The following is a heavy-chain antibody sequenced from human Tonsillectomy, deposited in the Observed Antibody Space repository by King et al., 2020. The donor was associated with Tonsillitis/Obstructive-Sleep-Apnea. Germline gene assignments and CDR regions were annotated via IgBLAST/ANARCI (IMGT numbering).Heavy chain of an antibody. V-gene: IGHV3-15*01. D-gene: IGHD3-16*02. J-gene: IGHJ4*02. CDR3: TTDPLVMITFGGVIGLCY. CDR1: GFTFSNAW. Sequence: VQLVESGGGLVKPGGSLRLSCAASGFTFSNAWMSWVRQAPGKGLEWVGRIKSKTDGGTTDYAAPVKGRFTISRDDSKNTLYLQMNSLKTEDTAVYYCTTDPLVMITFGGVIGLCYWGQGTLVTVSS. CDR2: IKSKTDGGTT.